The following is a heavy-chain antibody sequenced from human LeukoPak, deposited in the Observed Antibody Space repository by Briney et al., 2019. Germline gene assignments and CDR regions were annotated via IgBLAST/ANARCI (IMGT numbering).Heavy chain of an antibody. CDR1: GFTFSSYG. Sequence: GGSLRLSCAASGFTFSSYGMHWVRQAPGKGLEWVAFIRYGGSNKYYADSVKGRFTISRDNSKNTLYLQMNSLRAEDTAVYYCAKGTQLWLPDNFDYWGQGTLVTVSS. CDR3: AKGTQLWLPDNFDY. V-gene: IGHV3-30*02. J-gene: IGHJ4*02. CDR2: IRYGGSNK. D-gene: IGHD5-18*01.